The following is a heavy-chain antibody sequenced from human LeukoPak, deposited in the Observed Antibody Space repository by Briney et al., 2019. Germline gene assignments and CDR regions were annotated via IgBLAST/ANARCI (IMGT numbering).Heavy chain of an antibody. CDR2: INSDGSST. J-gene: IGHJ4*02. Sequence: PGGSLSLSCAASGFTFSSYWMHWVRQAPGKGLVWVSRINSDGSSTSYADSVKGRFTISRDNAKNTLYLQMNSLRAEDTAVYYCAREDYGGNSGYWGQGTLVTVSS. D-gene: IGHD4-23*01. CDR3: AREDYGGNSGY. CDR1: GFTFSSYW. V-gene: IGHV3-74*01.